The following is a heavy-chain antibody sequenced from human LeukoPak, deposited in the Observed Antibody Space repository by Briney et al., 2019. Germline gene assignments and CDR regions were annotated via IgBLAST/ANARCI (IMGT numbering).Heavy chain of an antibody. CDR1: GYTFTSYD. J-gene: IGHJ6*02. D-gene: IGHD6-13*01. V-gene: IGHV1-8*01. CDR3: ARLASSSWPLYYYYGMDV. CDR2: MNPNSANT. Sequence: ASVNVSCRASGYTFTSYDINWVRQATGQGLEWMGWMNPNSANTGYAQKFQGRVAMTRNTSISTAYMELSSLRSEDTAVYYCARLASSSWPLYYYYGMDVWGQETTVTVSS.